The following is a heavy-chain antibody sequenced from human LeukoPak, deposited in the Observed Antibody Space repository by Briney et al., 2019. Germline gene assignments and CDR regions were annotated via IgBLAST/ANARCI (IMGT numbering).Heavy chain of an antibody. CDR3: AKGLERESRLDS. V-gene: IGHV3-30*02. Sequence: GGSLRLSCAASGFTFSNYGMHWVRQAPGKGLEWVAFIRYDGSNLYYTDSVKGRFTISRDNSKNTLHLQMNSLRADDTALYYCAKGLERESRLDSWGQGTLVTVSS. CDR2: IRYDGSNL. J-gene: IGHJ4*02. CDR1: GFTFSNYG. D-gene: IGHD1-1*01.